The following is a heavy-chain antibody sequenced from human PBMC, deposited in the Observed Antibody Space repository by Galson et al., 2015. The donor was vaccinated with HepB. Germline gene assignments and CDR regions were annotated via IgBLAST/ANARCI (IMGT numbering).Heavy chain of an antibody. V-gene: IGHV3-30*18. J-gene: IGHJ4*02. CDR1: GFTFSSYG. CDR2: ISYDGSNK. Sequence: LRLSCAASGFTFSSYGMHWVRQAPGKGLEWVAVISYDGSNKYYADSVKGRFTISRDNSKNTLYLQMNSLRAEDTAVYYCAKDLGRYCSGGSCYAFDYWGQGTLVTVSS. D-gene: IGHD2-15*01. CDR3: AKDLGRYCSGGSCYAFDY.